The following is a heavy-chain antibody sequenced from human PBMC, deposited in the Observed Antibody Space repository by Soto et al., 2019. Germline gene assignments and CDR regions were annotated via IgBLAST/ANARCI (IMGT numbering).Heavy chain of an antibody. V-gene: IGHV4-39*01. D-gene: IGHD6-13*01. J-gene: IGHJ5*02. Sequence: QLQLQESGPGLVKPSETLSLTCTVSGGSISSSSYYWGWIRQPPGKGLEWIGRIYYSGSTYYNPSLKSRVTISVDTSKNQFSLKLSSVTAADTAVYYCARHVNSGQQLVHPIMDWFDPWGQGTLVTVSS. CDR2: IYYSGST. CDR3: ARHVNSGQQLVHPIMDWFDP. CDR1: GGSISSSSYY.